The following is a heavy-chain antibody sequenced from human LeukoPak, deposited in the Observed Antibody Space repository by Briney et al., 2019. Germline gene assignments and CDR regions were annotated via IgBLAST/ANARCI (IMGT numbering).Heavy chain of an antibody. CDR1: GGPFTDYSGYS. J-gene: IGHJ6*04. D-gene: IGHD2-8*02. CDR3: ARVRHDPLEYWYYTDL. Sequence: PSETLSLTCAVYGGPFTDYSGYSWSWIRQPPGKGLEWIGEINHSGSPNYNPSLESRLTISVDTSKRQFSLNLNSVTAADAAVYYCARVRHDPLEYWYYTDLWGNGTMVSVSS. V-gene: IGHV4-34*01. CDR2: INHSGSP.